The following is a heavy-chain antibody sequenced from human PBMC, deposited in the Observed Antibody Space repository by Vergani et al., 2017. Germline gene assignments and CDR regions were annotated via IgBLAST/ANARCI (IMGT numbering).Heavy chain of an antibody. J-gene: IGHJ6*02. V-gene: IGHV3-30*18. D-gene: IGHD2-15*01. Sequence: QVQLVESGGGVVQPGRSLRLSCAASGFTFSSYGMHWVRQAPGKGLEWVAVISYDGSNKYYADSVKGRFTISRDNSKNTLYLQMNSLRAEDTAVYYCAKLNPSVPLGYCSGGSCYSDYYYYGMDVWGQGTTVTVSS. CDR1: GFTFSSYG. CDR3: AKLNPSVPLGYCSGGSCYSDYYYYGMDV. CDR2: ISYDGSNK.